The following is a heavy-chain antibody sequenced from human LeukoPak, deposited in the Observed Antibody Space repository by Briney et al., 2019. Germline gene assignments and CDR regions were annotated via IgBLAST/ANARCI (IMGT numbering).Heavy chain of an antibody. J-gene: IGHJ4*02. CDR1: GYTFTSYG. V-gene: IGHV1-18*04. D-gene: IGHD2-2*01. Sequence: ASVKVSCKASGYTFTSYGISWVRQAPGQGLEWMGWISAYNGNTNYARKLQGRVTMTTDTSTSTAYMELRSLRSDDTAVYYCARDRGGYCSSTSCARGDYWGQGTLVTVSS. CDR3: ARDRGGYCSSTSCARGDY. CDR2: ISAYNGNT.